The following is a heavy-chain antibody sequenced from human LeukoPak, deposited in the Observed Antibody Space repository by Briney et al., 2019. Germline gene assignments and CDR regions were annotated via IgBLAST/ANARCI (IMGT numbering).Heavy chain of an antibody. Sequence: ASVKVSCTASGYTFTSYDINWVRQATGQGLEWMGCMNPNSGNTGYAQKFQGRVTMTRNTSISTAYMELSSLRSEDTAVYYCARGGCSGGSCYSIYYYGMDVWGQGTTVTVSS. CDR1: GYTFTSYD. D-gene: IGHD2-15*01. J-gene: IGHJ6*02. CDR2: MNPNSGNT. CDR3: ARGGCSGGSCYSIYYYGMDV. V-gene: IGHV1-8*01.